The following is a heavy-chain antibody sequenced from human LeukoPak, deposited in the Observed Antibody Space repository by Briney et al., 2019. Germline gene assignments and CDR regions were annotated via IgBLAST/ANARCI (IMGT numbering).Heavy chain of an antibody. J-gene: IGHJ4*02. D-gene: IGHD5-18*01. CDR2: IYNSGST. V-gene: IGHV4-59*01. Sequence: SETLSLTCVVSGGSISTYYWSWVRLPPGKGLEWIGYIYNSGSTKYNPSLKSRVTVSVDTSKNQLSLKLSSVTAADTAVYYCARARPDTAMAVDYWGQGTLVTVSS. CDR1: GGSISTYY. CDR3: ARARPDTAMAVDY.